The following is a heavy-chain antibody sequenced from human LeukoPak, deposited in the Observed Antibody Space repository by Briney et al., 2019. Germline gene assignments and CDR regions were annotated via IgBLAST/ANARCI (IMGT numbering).Heavy chain of an antibody. CDR3: ARYYYDSIWRSGTFDP. D-gene: IGHD3-22*01. J-gene: IGHJ5*02. V-gene: IGHV4-39*07. CDR2: IYYSGST. Sequence: SETLSLTCTVSGGSISSSSYYWGWIRQPPGEGLEWIGSIYYSGSTYYNPSLKSRVTISVDTSKNQFSLKLSSVTAADTAVYYCARYYYDSIWRSGTFDPWGLGTLVTVSS. CDR1: GGSISSSSYY.